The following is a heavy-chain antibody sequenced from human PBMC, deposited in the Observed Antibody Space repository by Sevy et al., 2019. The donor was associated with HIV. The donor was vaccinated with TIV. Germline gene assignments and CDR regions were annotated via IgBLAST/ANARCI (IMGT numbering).Heavy chain of an antibody. D-gene: IGHD2-8*01. CDR3: AGGGCTRPHDY. CDR2: LSFGCGKI. CDR1: GFAFYDYS. Sequence: GGSLRLSCAASGFAFYDYSMSWIRQAPGKGLEWVATLSFGCGKINYADSVKGRFTISRDNSKNSFYLQMDNLRVEDTAQYYCAGGGCTRPHDYWGQGTRVTVSS. J-gene: IGHJ4*02. V-gene: IGHV3-23*01.